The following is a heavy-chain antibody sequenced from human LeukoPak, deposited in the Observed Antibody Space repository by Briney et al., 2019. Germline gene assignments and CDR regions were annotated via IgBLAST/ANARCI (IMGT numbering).Heavy chain of an antibody. V-gene: IGHV4-59*08. Sequence: SETLSLTCTVSGGSISSYYWSWIRQPPGKGLEWIGYIYYSGSTNYNPSLKSRVTISVGTSKNQFSLKLSSVTAADTAVYYCARQAIAASVGMDVWGQGTTVTVSS. D-gene: IGHD6-25*01. CDR1: GGSISSYY. J-gene: IGHJ6*02. CDR2: IYYSGST. CDR3: ARQAIAASVGMDV.